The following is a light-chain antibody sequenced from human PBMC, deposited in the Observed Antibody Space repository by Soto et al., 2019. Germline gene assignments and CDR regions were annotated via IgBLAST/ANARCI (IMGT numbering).Light chain of an antibody. CDR1: QRISSD. CDR2: DAS. V-gene: IGKV1-39*01. J-gene: IGKJ1*01. CDR3: QQSYANPPT. Sequence: THPPSSLSATVDASVTITCRASQRISSDLTWYQQKPGKAPNLLIYDASSMQGGVPSRFSGRGSGTDFTLTITSLQPEDFAIYHCQQSYANPPTFGQGTKVDIK.